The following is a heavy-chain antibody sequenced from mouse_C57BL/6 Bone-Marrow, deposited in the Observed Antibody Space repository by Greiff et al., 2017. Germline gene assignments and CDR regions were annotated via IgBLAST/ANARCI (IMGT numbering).Heavy chain of an antibody. V-gene: IGHV5-15*01. CDR3: ARHGLLLPPMDY. J-gene: IGHJ4*01. CDR1: GFTFSDYG. Sequence: DVKLVESGGGLVQPGGSLKLSCAASGFTFSDYGMAWVRQAPRKGPEWVAFISNLAYSIYYADTVTGRFTISRENAKNTLYLEMSSLRSEDTAMYYCARHGLLLPPMDYWGQGTSVTVSS. CDR2: ISNLAYSI. D-gene: IGHD2-3*01.